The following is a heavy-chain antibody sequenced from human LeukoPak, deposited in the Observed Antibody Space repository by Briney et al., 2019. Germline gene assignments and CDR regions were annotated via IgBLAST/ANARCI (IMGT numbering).Heavy chain of an antibody. D-gene: IGHD6-13*01. Sequence: KSSETLSLTCTVSGGSISSYYWSWIRQPPGKGLEWIGYIYYSGSTNYNPSLKSRVTISVDTSKNQFSLKLSSVTAADTAVYYCARFSSSWYGVDVWGKGITVTVSS. J-gene: IGHJ6*04. CDR2: IYYSGST. V-gene: IGHV4-59*01. CDR3: ARFSSSWYGVDV. CDR1: GGSISSYY.